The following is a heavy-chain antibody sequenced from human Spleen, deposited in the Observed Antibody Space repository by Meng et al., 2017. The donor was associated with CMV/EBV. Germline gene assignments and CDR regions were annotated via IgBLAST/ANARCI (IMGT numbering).Heavy chain of an antibody. Sequence: SGFTFSSYDMSWVRQAPGKGLEWVSVISGSGGSTYYADSVKGRFTISRDNSKNTLYLQMNSLRAEDTAVYYCAKSSSSWYKDYFDYWGQGTLVTVSS. J-gene: IGHJ4*02. CDR2: ISGSGGST. CDR1: GFTFSSYD. CDR3: AKSSSSWYKDYFDY. D-gene: IGHD6-13*01. V-gene: IGHV3-23*01.